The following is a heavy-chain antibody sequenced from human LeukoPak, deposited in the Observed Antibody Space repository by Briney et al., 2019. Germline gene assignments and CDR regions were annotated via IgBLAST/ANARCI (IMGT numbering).Heavy chain of an antibody. Sequence: PSETLSLTCTVSGGSISSYYWSWIRQPAGKGLEWVGRIYSSGSTNYNPSLKSRVSISVDTSKNQFSLKLKSVTAADTAVYYRAREDYDSRDDAFDIWGQGTMVTVSS. CDR1: GGSISSYY. CDR2: IYSSGST. V-gene: IGHV4-4*07. CDR3: AREDYDSRDDAFDI. J-gene: IGHJ3*02. D-gene: IGHD3-22*01.